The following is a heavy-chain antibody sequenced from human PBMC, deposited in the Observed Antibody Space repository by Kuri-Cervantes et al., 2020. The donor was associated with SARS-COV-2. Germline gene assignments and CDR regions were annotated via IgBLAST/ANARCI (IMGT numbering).Heavy chain of an antibody. V-gene: IGHV4-39*01. CDR2: IYHSGST. CDR3: ARQTGGWGSLFYYFYIDA. D-gene: IGHD6-19*01. CDR1: GGSISSSSYY. J-gene: IGHJ6*03. Sequence: SETLSLTCTVSGGSISSSSYYWGWIRQPPGKGLEWIGSIYHSGSTHYNPSLKNRVAISVDTSNNYFSLKLRSVTVADTAVYYCARQTGGWGSLFYYFYIDAWGNGTTVTVSS.